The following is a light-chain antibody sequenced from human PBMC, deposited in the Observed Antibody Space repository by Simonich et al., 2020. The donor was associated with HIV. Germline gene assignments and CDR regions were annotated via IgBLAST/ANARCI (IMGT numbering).Light chain of an antibody. CDR3: QQYNNWPPWT. J-gene: IGKJ1*01. CDR1: QSVGSN. CDR2: GAS. Sequence: EIVLTQSPATLSLSPGERAALSCRASQSVGSNLAWYQQKLGQAPRLLIYGASSRATGIPDRFIGSGSGTDFTLTISRLEPEDFAVYYCQQYNNWPPWTFGQGIKVEIK. V-gene: IGKV3-20*01.